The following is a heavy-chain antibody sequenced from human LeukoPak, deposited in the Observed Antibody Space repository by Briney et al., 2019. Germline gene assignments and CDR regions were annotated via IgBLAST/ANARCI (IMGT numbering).Heavy chain of an antibody. D-gene: IGHD2-21*02. J-gene: IGHJ4*02. Sequence: GRSLRLSCVESGFTFSSYGMHWVRQAPGKGLEWVAVIGYDGSEIYYADSVKGRFTISRDNAKNSLYLQMNSLRAEDTAVYYCARAACGGDCYSPDYWGQGTLVTVSS. CDR2: IGYDGSEI. CDR1: GFTFSSYG. CDR3: ARAACGGDCYSPDY. V-gene: IGHV3-33*01.